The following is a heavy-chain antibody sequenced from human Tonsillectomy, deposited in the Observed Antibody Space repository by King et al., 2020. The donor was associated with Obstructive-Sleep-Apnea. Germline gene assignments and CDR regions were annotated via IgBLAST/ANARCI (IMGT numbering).Heavy chain of an antibody. Sequence: VQLVESGGGVVQPGRSLRLSCAASGFTFSSYGMHWVRQAPGKGLEWVAVISYDGSRKYYADSVKGRFTISRDNSKNTLYLQMNSLRPEDTAVFNCAKEMIAAAATGGMDVWGQGTTVTVSS. J-gene: IGHJ6*02. D-gene: IGHD6-13*01. CDR1: GFTFSSYG. V-gene: IGHV3-30*18. CDR2: ISYDGSRK. CDR3: AKEMIAAAATGGMDV.